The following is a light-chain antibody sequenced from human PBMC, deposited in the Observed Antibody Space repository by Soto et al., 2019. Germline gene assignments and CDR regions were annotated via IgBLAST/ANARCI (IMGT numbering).Light chain of an antibody. CDR3: QQRRNRPPALYT. Sequence: EIVLTQSPATLSLSPGERATLSCRASQSVSSYLAWYQQKPGQAPRLLIYDASNRATGIPARFSGSGSGTDFTLTISSLEPATFAVDYCQQRRNRPPALYTFGQGTKLEIK. V-gene: IGKV3-11*01. J-gene: IGKJ2*01. CDR2: DAS. CDR1: QSVSSY.